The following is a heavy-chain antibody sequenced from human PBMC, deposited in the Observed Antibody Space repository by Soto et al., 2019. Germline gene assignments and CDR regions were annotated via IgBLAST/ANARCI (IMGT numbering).Heavy chain of an antibody. J-gene: IGHJ6*02. D-gene: IGHD5-18*01. CDR1: GDTFTGSY. CDR2: INPNSGGT. V-gene: IGHV1-2*04. CDR3: ARERRVDTAMYYGMDV. Sequence: ASVKVSCKASGDTFTGSYMHWVRQAPGQGLEWMGWINPNSGGTNYAQKFQGWVTMTRDTSISTACMELSRLRSDDTAVYYCARERRVDTAMYYGMDVWGQGTTVTVSS.